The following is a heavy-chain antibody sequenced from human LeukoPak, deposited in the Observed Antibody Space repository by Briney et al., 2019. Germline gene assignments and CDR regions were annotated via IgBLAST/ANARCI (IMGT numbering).Heavy chain of an antibody. CDR1: GITLSNYG. V-gene: IGHV3-23*01. CDR2: ISDSGGRT. D-gene: IGHD3-22*01. CDR3: AKRGVVIRVILVGFHKEAYYFDS. J-gene: IGHJ4*02. Sequence: GGSLRLSCAVSGITLSNYGMSWDRQAPGKGLEWVAGISDSGGRTNYADSVKGRFTIFRDNPKNTLYLQMNSRRAEHTAVYFCAKRGVVIRVILVGFHKEAYYFDSWGQGALVTVSS.